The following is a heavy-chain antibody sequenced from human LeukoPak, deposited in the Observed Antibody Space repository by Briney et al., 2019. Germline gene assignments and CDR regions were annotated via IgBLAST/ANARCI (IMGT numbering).Heavy chain of an antibody. D-gene: IGHD1-26*01. CDR2: INHSGNI. CDR3: ARDRGSQPFIDY. CDR1: GGSFSGYY. Sequence: SETLSLTCAVFGGSFSGYYWSWIRQPPGKGLEWIGEINHSGNINYNSSLKSRVTISVDTSKNQFSLKLSSVTAADTAVYYCARDRGSQPFIDYWGQGTLVTVSS. J-gene: IGHJ4*02. V-gene: IGHV4-34*01.